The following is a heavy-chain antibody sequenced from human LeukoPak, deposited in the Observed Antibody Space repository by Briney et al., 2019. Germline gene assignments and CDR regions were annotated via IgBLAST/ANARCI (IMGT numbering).Heavy chain of an antibody. CDR3: ARRAPGIAVGGEYYFDY. CDR2: ISAYNGNT. D-gene: IGHD6-19*01. J-gene: IGHJ4*02. CDR1: GYTFTSYG. Sequence: ASVKVSCKASGYTFTSYGISWVRQAPGQGLEWMGWISAYNGNTNYAQKLQGRVTMTTDTSTSTAYMELRSLRSDDTAVYYCARRAPGIAVGGEYYFDYWGQGTLVTVSS. V-gene: IGHV1-18*01.